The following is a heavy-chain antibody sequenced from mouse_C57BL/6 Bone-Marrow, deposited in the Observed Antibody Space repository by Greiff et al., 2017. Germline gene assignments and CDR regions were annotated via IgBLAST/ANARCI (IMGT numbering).Heavy chain of an antibody. D-gene: IGHD1-1*01. CDR2: IHPNGGST. CDR3: ARYYGSSLYSMDY. CDR1: GSTFTSYW. Sequence: QVQLQQPGAELVKPGASVKLSCTASGSTFTSYWMHWVKQRPGQGLEWIGMIHPNGGSTNYTENFKSKATLTVDKSSSTAYMQLSSLTSEDSAVYYCARYYGSSLYSMDYWGQGTSVTVSS. V-gene: IGHV1-64*01. J-gene: IGHJ4*01.